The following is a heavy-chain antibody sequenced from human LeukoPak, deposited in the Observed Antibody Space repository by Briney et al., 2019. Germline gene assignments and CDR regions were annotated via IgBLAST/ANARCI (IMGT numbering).Heavy chain of an antibody. J-gene: IGHJ5*02. CDR3: ARPYCSGGSCYSINWFDP. D-gene: IGHD2-15*01. Sequence: ASVKVSCKASRYTFTSYAMHWVRQAPGQRLEWMGWINAGNGNTKYSQKFQGRVTITRDTSASTAYMELSSLRSEDTAVYYCARPYCSGGSCYSINWFDPWGQGTLVTVSS. CDR1: RYTFTSYA. V-gene: IGHV1-3*01. CDR2: INAGNGNT.